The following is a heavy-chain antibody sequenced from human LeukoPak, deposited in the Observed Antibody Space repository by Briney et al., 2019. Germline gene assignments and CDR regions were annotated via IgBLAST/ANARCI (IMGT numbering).Heavy chain of an antibody. CDR1: GGSISSYC. CDR2: IYYSGST. Sequence: PSETLSLTCTVSGGSISSYCWSWSRQPPGKGLGWVGYIYYSGSTNYNPSLKSRVTISVYTSKNQFSLKLSSVTAADTAVYYCARDNHDYGDYGAYGMDVWGQGTTVTVSS. D-gene: IGHD4-17*01. V-gene: IGHV4-59*13. CDR3: ARDNHDYGDYGAYGMDV. J-gene: IGHJ6*02.